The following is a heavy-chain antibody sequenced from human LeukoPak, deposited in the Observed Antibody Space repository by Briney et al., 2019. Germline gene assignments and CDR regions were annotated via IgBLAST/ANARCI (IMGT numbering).Heavy chain of an antibody. Sequence: GGSLRLSCAASGFTFSSYGMSWVRQAPGKGLLWVSRINGAGSVTAYADAVKGRFTISRDNAKNTLYLQMNSLRAEDTAVYYCVSYNWNYAWFDYWGQGTLVTVSS. V-gene: IGHV3-74*01. J-gene: IGHJ4*02. CDR2: INGAGSVT. CDR1: GFTFSSYG. CDR3: VSYNWNYAWFDY. D-gene: IGHD1-7*01.